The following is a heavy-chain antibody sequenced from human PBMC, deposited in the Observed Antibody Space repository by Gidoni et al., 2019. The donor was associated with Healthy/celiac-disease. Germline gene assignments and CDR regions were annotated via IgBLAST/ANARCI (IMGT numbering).Heavy chain of an antibody. CDR1: GGSISSYY. V-gene: IGHV4-59*01. CDR3: ARDNSGYDYLDY. Sequence: QVQLQESGPGLVKPSETLSLTCTVSGGSISSYYWSWIRQPPGKGREWIGYIYYSGSTNYNPSLKSRVTRSVDTSKNQFSLKLSSVTAADTAVYYCARDNSGYDYLDYWGQGTLVTVSS. J-gene: IGHJ4*02. CDR2: IYYSGST. D-gene: IGHD5-12*01.